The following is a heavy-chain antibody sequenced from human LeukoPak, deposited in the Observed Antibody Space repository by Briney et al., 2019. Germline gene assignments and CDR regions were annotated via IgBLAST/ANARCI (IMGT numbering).Heavy chain of an antibody. CDR3: ARGFDALDI. Sequence: PGGSLRLSCAGSGFTFSSYSMNWVRQAPGKGLEWVSSITSSGNYISYADSVKGRFTISRDNAKNSLYLQMNSLRAEDTAVYYCARGFDALDIWGKGQWSPSLQ. CDR2: ITSSGNYI. J-gene: IGHJ3*02. CDR1: GFTFSSYS. V-gene: IGHV3-21*01. D-gene: IGHD3-10*01.